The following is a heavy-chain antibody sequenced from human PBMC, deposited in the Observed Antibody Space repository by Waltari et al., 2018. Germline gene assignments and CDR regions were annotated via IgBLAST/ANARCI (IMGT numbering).Heavy chain of an antibody. V-gene: IGHV2-70D*14. Sequence: QVTLKESGPALVNPTQTLTLPCSCSGFSLRSYGIRLNWMRQPPGGALESLARIDWDGDIFYSASLKSRLTISKDTSKNQVVLTMPNMDPVDTATDYCAHMNGVAERSGWYSFDHWGQGTLVTVSS. CDR1: GFSLRSYGIR. CDR3: AHMNGVAERSGWYSFDH. CDR2: IDWDGDI. J-gene: IGHJ4*02. D-gene: IGHD6-19*01.